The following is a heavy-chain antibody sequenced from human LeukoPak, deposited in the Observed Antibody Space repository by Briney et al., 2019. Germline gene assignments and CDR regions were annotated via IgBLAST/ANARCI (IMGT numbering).Heavy chain of an antibody. CDR2: ISGSGGST. CDR3: AKEAKDYYDSSGYYPTSFDY. Sequence: GGSLRLSCVASGFTFTTYWMNWVRQAPGKGLEWVSAISGSGGSTYYADSVKGRFTISRDNSKNTLYLQMNSLRAEDTAVYYCAKEAKDYYDSSGYYPTSFDYWGQGTLVTVSS. D-gene: IGHD3-22*01. V-gene: IGHV3-23*01. J-gene: IGHJ4*02. CDR1: GFTFTTYW.